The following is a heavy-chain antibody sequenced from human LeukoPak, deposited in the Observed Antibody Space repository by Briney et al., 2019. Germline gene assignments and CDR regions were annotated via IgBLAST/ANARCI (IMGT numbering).Heavy chain of an antibody. CDR2: INPNTGGT. CDR3: GRDYDKRILL. J-gene: IGHJ4*02. Sequence: ASVKVSCKASGYTFSGYYMHWVRQAPGQGLEWVGWINPNTGGTNSAQKFQGRVAMTRDTSISTAYMELSRLTSDDTAVYYCGRDYDKRILLWGQGTLVTVSS. D-gene: IGHD3-16*01. V-gene: IGHV1-2*02. CDR1: GYTFSGYY.